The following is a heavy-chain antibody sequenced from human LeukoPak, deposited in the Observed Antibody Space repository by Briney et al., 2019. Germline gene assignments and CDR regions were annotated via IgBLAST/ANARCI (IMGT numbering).Heavy chain of an antibody. CDR3: AKTYYDFWSGYVIFDY. CDR1: GFTFSSYG. J-gene: IGHJ4*02. D-gene: IGHD3-3*01. V-gene: IGHV3-30*18. Sequence: GGSLRLSCAASGFTFSSYGMHWVRQAPGKGLEWVAVISYDGSNKYYADSVKGRFTISRDNSKNTLYLQMNSLRAEDTAVYYCAKTYYDFWSGYVIFDYWGQGTLVTVSS. CDR2: ISYDGSNK.